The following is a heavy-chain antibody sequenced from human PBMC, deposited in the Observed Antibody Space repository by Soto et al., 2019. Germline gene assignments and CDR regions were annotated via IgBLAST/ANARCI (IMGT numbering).Heavy chain of an antibody. CDR1: GYTFTSYD. V-gene: IGHV1-8*01. CDR2: MNPNSGNT. J-gene: IGHJ6*02. D-gene: IGHD4-4*01. Sequence: ASVKVSCKASGYTFTSYDINWVRQATGQGLEWMGWMNPNSGNTGYAQKFQGRVTMTRNTSISTAYMELSSLRSEDTAVYYCARISGTVTNHGMDVWGQGTTVTVSS. CDR3: ARISGTVTNHGMDV.